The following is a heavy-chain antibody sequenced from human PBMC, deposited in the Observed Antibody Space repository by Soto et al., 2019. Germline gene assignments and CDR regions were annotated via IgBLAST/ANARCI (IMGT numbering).Heavy chain of an antibody. D-gene: IGHD2-2*01. Sequence: ASVKVSCKASGGTFSSYTINWVRQAPGHGLEWLGRIIPIIGLINYAQRFQGRVTITADRSTSTAYMELSGLTSDDTAVYYCTRGGICTSPTCYRPTDSWGQGTLVTVSS. V-gene: IGHV1-69*02. CDR1: GGTFSSYT. CDR2: IIPIIGLI. CDR3: TRGGICTSPTCYRPTDS. J-gene: IGHJ5*01.